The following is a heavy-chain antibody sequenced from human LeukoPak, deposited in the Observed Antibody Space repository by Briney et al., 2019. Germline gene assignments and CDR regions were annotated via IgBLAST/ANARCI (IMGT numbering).Heavy chain of an antibody. CDR3: AKDATASPYFHWFDN. V-gene: IGHV3-23*01. D-gene: IGHD3-9*01. Sequence: GGSLRLSCAASGFTFSSYAMNWVRQAPGKGLEWVAGISSGDRTFHAESVKGRFTISRDKSKDTLYLQMNSLRAEDTAVYYYAKDATASPYFHWFDNWGQGTQVIVSS. CDR1: GFTFSSYA. J-gene: IGHJ4*02. CDR2: ISSGDRT.